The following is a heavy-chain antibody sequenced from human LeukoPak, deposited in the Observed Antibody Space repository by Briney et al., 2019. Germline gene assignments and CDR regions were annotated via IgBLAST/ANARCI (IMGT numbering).Heavy chain of an antibody. V-gene: IGHV3-66*02. CDR1: GFSVSSYG. CDR2: LYSDGGT. Sequence: GGSLRLSCVASGFSVSSYGMSWVRQAPGKAPEWVSLLYSDGGTYYADSVKGRFIISRDNSKNTLYLQMNNLRVEDTAVYHCVRDRAEGRAWVEFDPWGQGTVVTVSS. CDR3: VRDRAEGRAWVEFDP. J-gene: IGHJ5*02.